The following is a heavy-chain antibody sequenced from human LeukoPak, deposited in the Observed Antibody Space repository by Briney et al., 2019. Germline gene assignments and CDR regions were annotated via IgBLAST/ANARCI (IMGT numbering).Heavy chain of an antibody. Sequence: GGSLSPSCAASGFTFSSYSMNWVRQAPGKGLEWVSSISDSSRYIFYADSVKGRFTISRDNAKNSLYLQMNSLRAEDTAVYYCAREVYCSHTTCYFFDYWGLGTHLSDSS. V-gene: IGHV3-21*01. CDR1: GFTFSSYS. D-gene: IGHD2/OR15-2a*01. CDR2: ISDSSRYI. J-gene: IGHJ4*02. CDR3: AREVYCSHTTCYFFDY.